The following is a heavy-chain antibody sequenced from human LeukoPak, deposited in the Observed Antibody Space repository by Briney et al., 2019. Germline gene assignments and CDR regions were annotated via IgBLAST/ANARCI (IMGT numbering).Heavy chain of an antibody. Sequence: GGSLRLSCAASGFNVSSNYMTWIRQAPGKGLEAVSLIYGADAAYYAESVRGRFMISRDNLKNTLFLQMNSLRVEDTAVYYCVTSTGQQFIPYDYWGQGTHVTVSS. D-gene: IGHD6-13*01. J-gene: IGHJ4*02. CDR3: VTSTGQQFIPYDY. CDR2: IYGADAA. V-gene: IGHV3-66*02. CDR1: GFNVSSNY.